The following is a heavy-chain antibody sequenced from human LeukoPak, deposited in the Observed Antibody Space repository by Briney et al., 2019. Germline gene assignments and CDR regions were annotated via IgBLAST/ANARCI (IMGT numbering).Heavy chain of an antibody. Sequence: PSETLSLTCTVSGGSISSGGYYWSWIRQHPGKGLEWIGYIYYSGSTYYNPSLKSRVTISVDTSKNQFSLKLSSVTAADTAVYYCARDGFVWTSGIDYGWFDHWGQGALVTVSS. CDR2: IYYSGST. V-gene: IGHV4-31*03. J-gene: IGHJ5*02. D-gene: IGHD4-17*01. CDR3: ARDGFVWTSGIDYGWFDH. CDR1: GGSISSGGYY.